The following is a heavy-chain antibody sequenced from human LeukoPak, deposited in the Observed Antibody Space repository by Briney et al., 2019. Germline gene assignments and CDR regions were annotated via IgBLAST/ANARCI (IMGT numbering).Heavy chain of an antibody. CDR2: IYWDDDK. D-gene: IGHD1-26*01. V-gene: IGHV2-5*02. Sequence: SGPTLVKPTQTLTLTCTFYDLSLSTSGVGVGWIRQPPGKALEWLALIYWDDDKRYSPSLKSRLTITKDTSKHQVFLTMTNMDPVDTATYYCAQNIVGVFGFGMDVWGQGTTVTVSS. CDR1: DLSLSTSGVG. CDR3: AQNIVGVFGFGMDV. J-gene: IGHJ6*02.